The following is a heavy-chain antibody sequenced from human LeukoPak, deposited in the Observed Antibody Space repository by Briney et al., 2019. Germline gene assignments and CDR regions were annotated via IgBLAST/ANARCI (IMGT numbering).Heavy chain of an antibody. Sequence: PSETLALTCAVYGGSFSGYYWRGIRQPPGKGLEWIGEINHSGSTNYNPSLKSRVTISVDTSNNQFSLKLSSVTAADTAVYYCARHLAWGGSGSYYSFGGPNWFDPWGQGTLVTVSS. CDR3: ARHLAWGGSGSYYSFGGPNWFDP. CDR1: GGSFSGYY. V-gene: IGHV4-34*01. CDR2: INHSGST. D-gene: IGHD3-10*01. J-gene: IGHJ5*02.